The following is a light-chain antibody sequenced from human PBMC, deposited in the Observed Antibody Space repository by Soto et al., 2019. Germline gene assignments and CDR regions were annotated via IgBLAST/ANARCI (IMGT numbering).Light chain of an antibody. Sequence: QPVLTQSPSASASLGASVKLTCTLSSGHGSYAIAWHQQQPEKGPRYLMKVNSDGSHSEGDGLPDRFSGSSSGAERYLTISSLQSEDEADYYCQTWVTGIGVFGGGTKLTVL. CDR2: VNSDGSH. CDR1: SGHGSYA. V-gene: IGLV4-69*01. CDR3: QTWVTGIGV. J-gene: IGLJ2*01.